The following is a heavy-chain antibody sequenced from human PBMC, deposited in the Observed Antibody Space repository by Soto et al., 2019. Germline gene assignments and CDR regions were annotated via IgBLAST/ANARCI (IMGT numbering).Heavy chain of an antibody. CDR1: GGSIRGDTYY. J-gene: IGHJ5*01. D-gene: IGHD1-1*01. CDR3: ARLHCQSHNCVPLGS. V-gene: IGHV4-39*01. Sequence: QLQLQESGPGLVKPSETLSLTCTVSGGSIRGDTYYWGWIRQPPGKGLEWIGSIYYSGTSSYNPSLKSRVTMTVDTSKKQLSLSLSAVTDADTAVYYCARLHCQSHNCVPLGSWGQGTLVIVSS. CDR2: IYYSGTS.